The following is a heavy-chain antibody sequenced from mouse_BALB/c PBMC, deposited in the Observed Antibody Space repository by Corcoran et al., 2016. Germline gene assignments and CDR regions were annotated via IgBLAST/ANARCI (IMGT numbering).Heavy chain of an antibody. CDR1: GDTFTSYV. Sequence: ELQLQQTGPELVKPGASVKMSCTASGDTFTSYVMHWVKQKPGQGLEWMGYINPYNDGTKYNEKFKGKATLTSDKSSSTAYMELSSLTSEDSAVYYCARVPYYYAMDYWGQGTSVTVSS. J-gene: IGHJ4*01. CDR2: INPYNDGT. CDR3: ARVPYYYAMDY. V-gene: IGHV1S136*01.